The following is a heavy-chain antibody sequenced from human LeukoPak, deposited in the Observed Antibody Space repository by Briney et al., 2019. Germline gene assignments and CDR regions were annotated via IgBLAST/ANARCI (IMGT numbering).Heavy chain of an antibody. CDR2: IRSKANSYAT. CDR3: TSCIAARPGAWSFDY. D-gene: IGHD6-6*01. V-gene: IGHV3-73*01. J-gene: IGHJ4*02. CDR1: GFTFSGST. Sequence: GGSLRLSCAASGFTFSGSTMHWVRQASGKGLEWVGRIRSKANSYATAYAASVKGRFTISRDDSKNTAYLQMNSLKTEDTAVYYCTSCIAARPGAWSFDYWGQGTLVTVSS.